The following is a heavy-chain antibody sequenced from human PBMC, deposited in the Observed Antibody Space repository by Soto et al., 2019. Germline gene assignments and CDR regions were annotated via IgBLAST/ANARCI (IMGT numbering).Heavy chain of an antibody. V-gene: IGHV4-31*11. CDR2: IYHGGTT. Sequence: QVQLQESGPGLVRPSQTLSLTCAVSGGSIDSAGSYLSWIRQIPGRVLEWIGHIYHGGTTDYNPSPKSRITMSVDTSKNQFSLELNSVTAADTAVYYCASYCSGGTCYDRIDYLGQGTLVTVSS. J-gene: IGHJ4*02. D-gene: IGHD2-15*01. CDR1: GGSIDSAGSY. CDR3: ASYCSGGTCYDRIDY.